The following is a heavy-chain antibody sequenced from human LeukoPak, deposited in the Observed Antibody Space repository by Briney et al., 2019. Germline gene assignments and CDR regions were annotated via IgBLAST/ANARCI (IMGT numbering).Heavy chain of an antibody. CDR3: ARGRRLQLRDDAFDM. CDR2: ISYDGNKK. D-gene: IGHD5-24*01. J-gene: IGHJ3*02. Sequence: GGSLRLSCAASGFTFSSFGMHWVRQTPGKWLEWVAIISYDGNKKNYADSVTGRFTISRDNSKSILYLQMNSLRPDDTALYYCARGRRLQLRDDAFDMWGQGAMVTVSS. V-gene: IGHV3-30*03. CDR1: GFTFSSFG.